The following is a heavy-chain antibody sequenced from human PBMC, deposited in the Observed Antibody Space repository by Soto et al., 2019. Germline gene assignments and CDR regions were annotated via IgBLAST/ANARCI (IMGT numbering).Heavy chain of an antibody. CDR2: IKHDTSEA. Sequence: GGSLRLSCAASGFKFSNYWMSWVRQAPGKGLEWVGNIKHDTSEAHYADSVKGRFTITRDNIKNFLFLQMNGLRADDTALYYCARDGLLFSGPYRPSRFDYWGLGTLVTVSS. J-gene: IGHJ4*02. CDR1: GFKFSNYW. CDR3: ARDGLLFSGPYRPSRFDY. D-gene: IGHD3-16*02. V-gene: IGHV3-7*03.